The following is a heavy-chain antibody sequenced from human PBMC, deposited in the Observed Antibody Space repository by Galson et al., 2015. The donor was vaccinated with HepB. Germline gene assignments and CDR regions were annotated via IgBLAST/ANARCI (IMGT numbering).Heavy chain of an antibody. J-gene: IGHJ5*02. CDR1: GFTFSDYS. CDR2: IRIRADRYTT. V-gene: IGHV3-72*01. CDR3: ARRLGGSSTSWDWFDP. D-gene: IGHD2-2*01. Sequence: SLRLSCAASGFTFSDYSMDWVRQAPGKGLEWVGRIRIRADRYTTEYAASVKGRFTISRDDSKKSLYLQMQSLKTEDTAVYHCARRLGGSSTSWDWFDPWGQGTLVTVSS.